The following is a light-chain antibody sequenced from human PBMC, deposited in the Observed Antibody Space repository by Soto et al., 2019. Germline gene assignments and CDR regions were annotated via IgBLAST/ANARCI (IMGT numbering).Light chain of an antibody. CDR1: SSDVGGYNY. Sequence: QSALTQPPSASGSPGQSVTISCTGTSSDVGGYNYVSWYQQHPGKAPKLMIYEASKRPSGVPDRFSGSKSGNTASLTVSGLQAEDEADYYCSSYAGSNIDVFGTGTKLTVL. J-gene: IGLJ1*01. V-gene: IGLV2-8*01. CDR3: SSYAGSNIDV. CDR2: EAS.